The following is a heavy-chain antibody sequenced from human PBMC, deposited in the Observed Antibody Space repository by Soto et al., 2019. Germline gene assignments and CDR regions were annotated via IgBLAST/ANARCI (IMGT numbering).Heavy chain of an antibody. CDR3: ARDGSDSSGWYYYYGMDV. V-gene: IGHV1-18*01. CDR1: GYTFTSYG. Sequence: VASVKVSCKASGYTFTSYGISWVRQAPGQGLEWMGWISAYNGNTNYAQKLQGRVTMTTDTSTSTAYMELRSLRSDDTAVYYCARDGSDSSGWYYYYGMDVWGQGTTVTVSS. D-gene: IGHD6-19*01. J-gene: IGHJ6*02. CDR2: ISAYNGNT.